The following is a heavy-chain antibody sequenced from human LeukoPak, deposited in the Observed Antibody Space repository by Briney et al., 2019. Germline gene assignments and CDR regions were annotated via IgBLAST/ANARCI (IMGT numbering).Heavy chain of an antibody. Sequence: PSETLSLTCTVSGGSITSYYWNWLRQPPGKGLEWIGYIFYSGNTKSNPSLKSRVTISIDTSKNQVSLKLTSVTTADTAVYYCARGRDGFPLGWFDFWGQGAQVTVST. CDR1: GGSITSYY. D-gene: IGHD5-24*01. V-gene: IGHV4-59*01. J-gene: IGHJ4*02. CDR2: IFYSGNT. CDR3: ARGRDGFPLGWFDF.